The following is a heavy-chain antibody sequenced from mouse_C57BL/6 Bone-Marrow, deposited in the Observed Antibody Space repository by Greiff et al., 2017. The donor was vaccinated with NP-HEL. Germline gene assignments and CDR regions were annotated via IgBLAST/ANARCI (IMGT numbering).Heavy chain of an antibody. Sequence: QVQLQQPGAELVKPGASVKLSCKASGYTFTSYWMHWVKQRPGRGLEWIGRIDPNSGGTKYNEKFKSKATLTVAKPSSTAYMQLSSLTSEDSAVYDGAISLRATVDPTQGFAYWGQGTLVTVSA. V-gene: IGHV1-72*01. CDR3: AISLRATVDPTQGFAY. CDR2: IDPNSGGT. J-gene: IGHJ3*01. D-gene: IGHD1-1*01. CDR1: GYTFTSYW.